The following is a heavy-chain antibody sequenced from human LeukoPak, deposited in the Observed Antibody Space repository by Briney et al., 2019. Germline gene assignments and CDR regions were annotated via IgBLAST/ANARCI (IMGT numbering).Heavy chain of an antibody. CDR3: AKEMVRGVINPVNWFDP. Sequence: GGSLRLSCAASGFTFSRNSMHWVRQAPGKGLEWVAFIRYDENNKYYADSVKGRFTISRDNSKNTLYLQMNSLRAEDTAVYYCAKEMVRGVINPVNWFDPWGQGTLVTVSS. J-gene: IGHJ5*02. CDR2: IRYDENNK. V-gene: IGHV3-30*02. CDR1: GFTFSRNS. D-gene: IGHD3-10*01.